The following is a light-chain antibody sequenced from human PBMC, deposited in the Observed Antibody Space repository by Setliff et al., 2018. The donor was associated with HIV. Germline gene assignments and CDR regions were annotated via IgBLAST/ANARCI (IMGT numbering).Light chain of an antibody. CDR1: SSDVGGYNY. Sequence: QSVLTQPASVSGSPGQSITISCTGTSSDVGGYNYVSWYQQHPGKAPKLMIYDVSKQPSGVSNRFSGSKSGNTASLTISGLQAEDEADYYCSSYTSSREVFGTGTKVTVL. J-gene: IGLJ1*01. CDR3: SSYTSSREV. CDR2: DVS. V-gene: IGLV2-14*01.